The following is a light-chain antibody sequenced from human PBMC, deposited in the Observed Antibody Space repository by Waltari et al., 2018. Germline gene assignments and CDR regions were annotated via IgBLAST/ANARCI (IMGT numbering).Light chain of an antibody. CDR3: QQTYTTPLT. Sequence: DIQMTQSPPSLPASVGDRVTITCRASQSVRNYLSWYQQKPGEAPKLLIYAASSLESGVPSRFTGSGSGTDFTLTISSLQSEDFATYYCQQTYTTPLTFGGGTTVEIK. V-gene: IGKV1-39*01. J-gene: IGKJ4*01. CDR1: QSVRNY. CDR2: AAS.